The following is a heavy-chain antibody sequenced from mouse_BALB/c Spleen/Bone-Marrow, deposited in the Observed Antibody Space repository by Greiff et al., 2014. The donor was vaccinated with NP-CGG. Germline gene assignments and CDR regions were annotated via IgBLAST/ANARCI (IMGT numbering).Heavy chain of an antibody. CDR2: IYPADGNS. CDR1: GFNIKDSY. CDR3: ARWGKDYAMDY. V-gene: IGHV14-3*02. J-gene: IGHJ4*01. D-gene: IGHD2-1*01. Sequence: EVQLQQSGAELVKPGASLKLSCTASGFNIKDSYIHWVKQRPEQGLEWIGRIYPADGNSKNHPKFQGKVTITADKSTNTVYLQLSSLKSEDTAVYYCARWGKDYAMDYWGQGTSVTVSS.